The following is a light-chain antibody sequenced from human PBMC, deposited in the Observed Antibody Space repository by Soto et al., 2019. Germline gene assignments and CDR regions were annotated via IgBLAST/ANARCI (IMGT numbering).Light chain of an antibody. CDR3: SSYTSSNTDV. Sequence: QSALAQPASVSGSPGQSITISCTGTISDVSGYNFVSWYQQYPGKAHKLMNYDVSNRPSGVSNRFSGSKSCNTASLTISWLQAEDEADYYCSSYTSSNTDVFGAGTKVTVL. J-gene: IGLJ1*01. CDR1: ISDVSGYNF. V-gene: IGLV2-14*03. CDR2: DVS.